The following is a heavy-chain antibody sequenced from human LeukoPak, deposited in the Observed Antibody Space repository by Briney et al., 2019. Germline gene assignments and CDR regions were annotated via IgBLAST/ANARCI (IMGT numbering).Heavy chain of an antibody. J-gene: IGHJ5*02. CDR3: ARGRRKGYCSSTSCFKWFDP. CDR1: GGSFSGYY. D-gene: IGHD2-2*01. CDR2: INHSGST. Sequence: SETLSLTCAVYGGSFSGYYWSWIRQPPGKGLEWIGEINHSGSTNYNPSLKSRVTISVDTSKNQFSLKLSSVTAADTAVYYCARGRRKGYCSSTSCFKWFDPWGQGTLVTVSS. V-gene: IGHV4-34*01.